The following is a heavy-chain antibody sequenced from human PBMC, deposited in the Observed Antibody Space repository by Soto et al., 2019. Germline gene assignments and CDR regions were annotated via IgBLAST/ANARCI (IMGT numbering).Heavy chain of an antibody. CDR2: IRSGGTTM. Sequence: GGSLRLSCAASGFTFSSHEMNWVRQAPGKGLEWISYIRSGGTTMYYADSVKGRFTISRDNAKNSLYLQMNSLTAEDTAVYYCAGRDRHNRRKAPDYYYYYGMNVWGQGTTVTVPS. V-gene: IGHV3-48*03. J-gene: IGHJ6*02. CDR3: AGRDRHNRRKAPDYYYYYGMNV. CDR1: GFTFSSHE. D-gene: IGHD2-15*01.